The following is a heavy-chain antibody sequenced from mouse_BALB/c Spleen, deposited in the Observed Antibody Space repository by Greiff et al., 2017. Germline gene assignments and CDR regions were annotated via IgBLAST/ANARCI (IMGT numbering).Heavy chain of an antibody. CDR3: NHYDGYYVDV. CDR2: IDPENGDT. CDR1: GFNIKDYY. V-gene: IGHV14-4*02. J-gene: IGHJ1*01. Sequence: VQLKQSGAELVRSGASVKLSCTASGFNIKDYYMHWVKQRPEQGLEWIGWIDPENGDTEYAPKFQGKATMTADTSSNTAYLQLSSLTSEDTAVYYCNHYDGYYVDVWGEGTTVTVSS. D-gene: IGHD2-3*01.